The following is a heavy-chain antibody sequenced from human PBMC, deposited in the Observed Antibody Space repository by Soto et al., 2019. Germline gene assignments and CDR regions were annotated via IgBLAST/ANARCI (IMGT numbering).Heavy chain of an antibody. V-gene: IGHV3-23*01. D-gene: IGHD6-6*01. Sequence: GGSLRLSCAASGFTFSSYAMSWVRQAPGKGLEWVSAISGSGGSTYYADSVKGRFTISRDNSKNTLYLQMNSLRAEDTAVYYCAKDPGGFIEARPRRARGIDYWGQGTLVTVSS. CDR2: ISGSGGST. CDR3: AKDPGGFIEARPRRARGIDY. J-gene: IGHJ4*02. CDR1: GFTFSSYA.